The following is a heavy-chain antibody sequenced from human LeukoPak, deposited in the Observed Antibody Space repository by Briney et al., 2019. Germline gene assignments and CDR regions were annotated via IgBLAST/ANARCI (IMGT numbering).Heavy chain of an antibody. V-gene: IGHV1-3*01. CDR1: GYTFTSYA. D-gene: IGHD2-2*01. J-gene: IGHJ3*02. CDR3: ARPGSSTSSVGAFGI. Sequence: ASVKVSCKASGYTFTSYAMHWVRQAPGQRLEWMGWINAGNGNTKYSQKFQGRVTITRDTSASTAYMELSGLRSEDTAVYYCARPGSSTSSVGAFGIWGQGTMVTVSS. CDR2: INAGNGNT.